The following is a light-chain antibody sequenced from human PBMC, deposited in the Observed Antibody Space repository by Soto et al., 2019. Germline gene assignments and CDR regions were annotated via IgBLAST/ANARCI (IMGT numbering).Light chain of an antibody. CDR1: QSLLYRSNNKNY. CDR2: WAS. CDR3: QQYYDSPRT. Sequence: DIVMTQSPDSLAVSLGERATINCKSNQSLLYRSNNKNYLAWYQQKPRQPPTLLIYWASTRESGVPDRFSGSGSGTEFTLTLNSLPPEDVAVYYCQQYYDSPRTFGQGTRVEI. J-gene: IGKJ1*01. V-gene: IGKV4-1*01.